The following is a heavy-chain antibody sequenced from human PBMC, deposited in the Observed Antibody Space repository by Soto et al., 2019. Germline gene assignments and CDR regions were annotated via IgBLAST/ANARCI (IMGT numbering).Heavy chain of an antibody. V-gene: IGHV3-11*01. CDR3: ARRSRHSVGAFDI. Sequence: GGSLRLSCAASGFTVSSNYMSWVRQAPGKGLEWVSYISSSGSTIYYADSVKGRFTISRDNAKNSLYLQMNSLRAEDTAVYYCARRSRHSVGAFDIWGQGTMVTVSS. J-gene: IGHJ3*02. D-gene: IGHD6-25*01. CDR2: ISSSGSTI. CDR1: GFTVSSNY.